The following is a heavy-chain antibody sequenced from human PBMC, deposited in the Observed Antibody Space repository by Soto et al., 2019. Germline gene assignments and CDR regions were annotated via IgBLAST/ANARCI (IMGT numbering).Heavy chain of an antibody. CDR3: ARSQGSSTSLETSYYYYDGMDV. Sequence: QVQLVQSGAEVKKPGSSVKVSCKASGGTFSSYAISWVRQAPGRGLEWMGGIIPISGTANYAQKFQGRVTITADESTSTAYMELISLRSEDTAVYYCARSQGSSTSLETSYYYYDGMDVWGQGTTVTVSS. D-gene: IGHD2-2*01. CDR2: IIPISGTA. CDR1: GGTFSSYA. V-gene: IGHV1-69*01. J-gene: IGHJ6*02.